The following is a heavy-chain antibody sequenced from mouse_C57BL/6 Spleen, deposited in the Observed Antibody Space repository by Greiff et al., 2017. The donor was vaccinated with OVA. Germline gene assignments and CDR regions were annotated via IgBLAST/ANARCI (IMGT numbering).Heavy chain of an antibody. V-gene: IGHV1-81*01. CDR3: ARSSPQTGTDY. J-gene: IGHJ2*01. Sequence: QVQLQQSGAELARPGASVTLSCKASGYTFTSYGISWVKQRTGQGLEWIGEIYPRSGNTYYNEKFKGKATLTADKSSSTAYMELRSLTSEDSAVYFCARSSPQTGTDYWGQGTTLTVSS. D-gene: IGHD4-1*01. CDR2: IYPRSGNT. CDR1: GYTFTSYG.